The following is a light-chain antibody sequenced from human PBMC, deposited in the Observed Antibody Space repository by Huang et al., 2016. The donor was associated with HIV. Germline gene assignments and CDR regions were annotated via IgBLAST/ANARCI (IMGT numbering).Light chain of an antibody. Sequence: DIVLTQSTATLSLSPRDISTLSCRASPSISNYLARYQQKPGQAPKLLIYDASNRAIGIPAMFSGSGYGTDFSLTISSLEPEDFAVYYCQQRSNWPAGTFGPGTKVDIK. CDR2: DAS. CDR1: PSISNY. CDR3: QQRSNWPAGT. J-gene: IGKJ3*01. V-gene: IGKV3-11*01.